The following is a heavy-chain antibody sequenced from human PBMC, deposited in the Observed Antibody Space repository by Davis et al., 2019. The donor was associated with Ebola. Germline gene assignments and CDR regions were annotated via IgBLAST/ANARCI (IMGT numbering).Heavy chain of an antibody. V-gene: IGHV3-73*01. CDR1: GFTFSGSA. CDR3: TNTTTASDY. Sequence: ASLKISCAASGFTFSGSAMHWVRPASGKVLWWGGSIRSKANSYATAYAASVKGRFTISRDDSKNTAYLQMNSLKTEDTAVYYCTNTTTASDYWGQGTLVTVSS. CDR2: IRSKANSYAT. J-gene: IGHJ4*02. D-gene: IGHD4-11*01.